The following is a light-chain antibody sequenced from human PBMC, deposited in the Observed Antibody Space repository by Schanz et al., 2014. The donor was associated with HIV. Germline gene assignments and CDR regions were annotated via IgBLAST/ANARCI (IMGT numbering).Light chain of an antibody. Sequence: QSALTQPRSGSGSPGQSVTISCTGTSSDVGGYNYVSWHQEHPGKAPKLMIYDVSKRPSGVSNRFSGSKSGNTASLTISGLQAEDEADYYCSSYTSSSSVVFGGGTKLTVL. CDR1: SSDVGGYNY. J-gene: IGLJ2*01. CDR2: DVS. V-gene: IGLV2-11*01. CDR3: SSYTSSSSVV.